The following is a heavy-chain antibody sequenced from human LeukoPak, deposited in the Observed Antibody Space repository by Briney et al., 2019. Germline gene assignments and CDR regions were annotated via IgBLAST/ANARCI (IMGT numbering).Heavy chain of an antibody. J-gene: IGHJ4*02. CDR3: ARGVVAAAGRTFDF. V-gene: IGHV4-34*01. Sequence: NTSETLSLTCAVYGESFSGYYWSWIRQPPGKGLEWIGEINHSGSTNYNPSLKSRVTISVDTSKNQFSLRLSSVTAADTAVYYCARGVVAAAGRTFDFWGQGTLVTVSS. D-gene: IGHD6-13*01. CDR2: INHSGST. CDR1: GESFSGYY.